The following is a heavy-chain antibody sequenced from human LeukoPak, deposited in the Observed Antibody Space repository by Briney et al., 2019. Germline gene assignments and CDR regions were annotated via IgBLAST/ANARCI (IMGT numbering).Heavy chain of an antibody. CDR2: IIPIFGTA. CDR1: GGTFSSYA. Sequence: ASVKVSCKASGGTFSSYAISWVRQAPGQGLEWMGGIIPIFGTANYAQKLQGRGTITADESTSTAYMELSSLRSEDTAVYYCARDIVVVPAAYREANWFDPWGQGTLVTVSS. D-gene: IGHD2-2*01. CDR3: ARDIVVVPAAYREANWFDP. V-gene: IGHV1-69*13. J-gene: IGHJ5*02.